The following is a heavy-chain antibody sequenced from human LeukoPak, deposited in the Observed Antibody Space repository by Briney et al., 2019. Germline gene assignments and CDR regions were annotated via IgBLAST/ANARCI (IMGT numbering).Heavy chain of an antibody. CDR3: ARSFSPNYYDLLDY. CDR2: IYYSGST. J-gene: IGHJ4*02. D-gene: IGHD3-22*01. Sequence: LGTLSVTPTIAGGSISANYWSSMCAPPGKRLEWIGYIYYSGSTNYNPSLKSRVTISLDTSKNQFSLKLNSVTAADTAMYYCARSFSPNYYDLLDYWGQGTLVTVSS. CDR1: GGSISANY. V-gene: IGHV4-59*01.